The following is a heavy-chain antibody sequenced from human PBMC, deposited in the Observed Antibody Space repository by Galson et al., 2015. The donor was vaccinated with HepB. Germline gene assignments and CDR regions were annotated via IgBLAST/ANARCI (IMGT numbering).Heavy chain of an antibody. V-gene: IGHV3-53*01. CDR3: ASPFCTGGSCYPLWY. J-gene: IGHJ4*02. CDR1: GFTFSSYA. Sequence: SLRLSCAASGFTFSSYAMSWVRQAPGKGLEWVSVIYSGGATYYADSVKGRFTIPRDNSKNTLYLHVNNLRAEDTAVYYCASPFCTGGSCYPLWYWGQGTLVTVSS. D-gene: IGHD2-15*01. CDR2: IYSGGAT.